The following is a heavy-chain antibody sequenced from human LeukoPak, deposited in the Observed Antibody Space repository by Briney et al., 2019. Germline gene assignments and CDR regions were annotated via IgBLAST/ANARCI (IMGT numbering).Heavy chain of an antibody. J-gene: IGHJ4*02. CDR3: AKARPYCSSTSCAFDY. V-gene: IGHV3-30-3*01. D-gene: IGHD2-2*01. Sequence: GGSLRLSCAASGFTFSSYAMHWVRQAPGKGLEWVAVISYDGSNKYYADSVKGRFTISRDNAKNSLYLQMNSLRAEDTAVYYCAKARPYCSSTSCAFDYWGQGTLVTVSS. CDR2: ISYDGSNK. CDR1: GFTFSSYA.